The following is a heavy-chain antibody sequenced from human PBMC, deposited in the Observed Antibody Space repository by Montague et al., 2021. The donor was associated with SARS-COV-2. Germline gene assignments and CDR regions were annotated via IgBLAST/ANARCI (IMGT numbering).Heavy chain of an antibody. V-gene: IGHV4-39*02. Sequence: SETLSLTCTVSGGSISSSNYYWDWIRQPPGKGLEWLGSIYDSGSTXYNPSLKSRVTISVDTSKNHFSLKLSSVTAADTAVYYCARRGRKLLPVATTIGGFDIWGQGTMVTVSS. CDR3: ARRGRKLLPVATTIGGFDI. D-gene: IGHD5-12*01. CDR2: IYDSGST. CDR1: GGSISSSNYY. J-gene: IGHJ3*02.